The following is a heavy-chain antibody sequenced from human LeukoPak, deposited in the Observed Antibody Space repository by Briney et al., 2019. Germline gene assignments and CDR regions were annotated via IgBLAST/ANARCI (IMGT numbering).Heavy chain of an antibody. Sequence: GGSLRLTCAASGFTFSSYSMNWVRQAPGKGLEWVSYISSSSSTIYYADSVKGRFTISRDNAKNSLYLQMNSLRAEDTAVYYCAREVVEWFSYMDVWGKGTTVTVSS. V-gene: IGHV3-48*01. D-gene: IGHD3-3*01. J-gene: IGHJ6*03. CDR1: GFTFSSYS. CDR3: AREVVEWFSYMDV. CDR2: ISSSSSTI.